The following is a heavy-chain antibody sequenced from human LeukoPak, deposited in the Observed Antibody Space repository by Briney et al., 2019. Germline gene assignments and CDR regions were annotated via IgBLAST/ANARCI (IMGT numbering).Heavy chain of an antibody. CDR3: AYSSGYYH. CDR2: ITSNGGST. CDR1: GFTFSLYA. J-gene: IGHJ1*01. V-gene: IGHV3-64D*06. Sequence: GGSLRLSCAASGFTFSLYAMHWVRQAPGRGLEYVSAITSNGGSTYYADSVKGRFTISRDNSKNTLYLHMSTLRPEDTAVYYCAYSSGYYHWGQGTLVTVSS. D-gene: IGHD3-22*01.